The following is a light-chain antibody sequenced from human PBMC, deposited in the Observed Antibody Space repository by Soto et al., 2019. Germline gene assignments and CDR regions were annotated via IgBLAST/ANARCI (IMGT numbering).Light chain of an antibody. CDR1: QSLVHSDGIAY. CDR2: KVS. Sequence: DVVMTQSPLSLPVTLGQPASISCRSNQSLVHSDGIAYFSWFQQRPGRSPRRLIYKVSNRDAVVPARFSGSGSVTDFALKISRVEAEDVGVYYCMQGTHWPITFGQGTRLEIK. CDR3: MQGTHWPIT. J-gene: IGKJ5*01. V-gene: IGKV2-30*02.